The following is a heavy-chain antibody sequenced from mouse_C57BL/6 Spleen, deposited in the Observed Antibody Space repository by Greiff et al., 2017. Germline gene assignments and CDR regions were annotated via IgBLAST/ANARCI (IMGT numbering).Heavy chain of an antibody. J-gene: IGHJ4*01. Sequence: QVQLQQPGAELVMPGASVKLSCKASGYTFTSYWMHWVKQRPGQGLEWIGEIDPSDSYTNYNQKFKGKATLTVDKSSSTAYMQLRSLQSEDSAVYYCARKTTEAPMDYWGQGTSVTVSS. CDR2: IDPSDSYT. CDR1: GYTFTSYW. D-gene: IGHD1-1*01. V-gene: IGHV1-69*01. CDR3: ARKTTEAPMDY.